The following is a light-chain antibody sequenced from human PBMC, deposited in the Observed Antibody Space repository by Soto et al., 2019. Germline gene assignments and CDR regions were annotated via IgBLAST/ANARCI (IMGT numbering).Light chain of an antibody. J-gene: IGKJ1*01. CDR3: QQYNSYLWM. CDR2: DAS. CDR1: QSISSW. Sequence: DIQMTQSPSTLSASVGDRVTITCRASQSISSWLAWYQQKLGKAPKLLIYDASSLESGVPSRLSGSGSGTEFTLTISSRQPDYFAAYYRQQYNSYLWMFGQGTKVQLK. V-gene: IGKV1-5*01.